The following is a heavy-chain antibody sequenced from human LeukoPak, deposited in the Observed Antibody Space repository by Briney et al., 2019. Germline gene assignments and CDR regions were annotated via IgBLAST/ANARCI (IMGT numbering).Heavy chain of an antibody. CDR3: ASSGPRGWFDP. V-gene: IGHV4-34*01. J-gene: IGHJ5*02. D-gene: IGHD1-14*01. Sequence: SETLSLTCAVYGGSFSGYYWNWIRQPPGKGLEWIGEINHSGSTNYNPSLKSRVTMSVDTSKNQFSLKLSSVTAADTAVYYCASSGPRGWFDPWGQGTLVTVSS. CDR2: INHSGST. CDR1: GGSFSGYY.